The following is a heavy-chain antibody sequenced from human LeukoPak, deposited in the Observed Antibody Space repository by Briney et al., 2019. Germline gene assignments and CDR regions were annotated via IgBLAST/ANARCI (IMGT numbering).Heavy chain of an antibody. V-gene: IGHV3-23*01. CDR1: GFTFSSYA. CDR3: AREGSGSYYKAFDY. Sequence: GGSLRLSCAASGFTFSSYAMSWVRQAPGKGLEWVSAISGSGGSTYYADSVKGRFTISRDNSKNTLYLQMGSLRAEDMAVYYCAREGSGSYYKAFDYWGQGTLVTVSS. J-gene: IGHJ4*02. CDR2: ISGSGGST. D-gene: IGHD1-26*01.